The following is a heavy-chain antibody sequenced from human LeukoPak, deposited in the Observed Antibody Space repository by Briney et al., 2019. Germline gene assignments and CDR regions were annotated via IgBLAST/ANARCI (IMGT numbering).Heavy chain of an antibody. V-gene: IGHV4-38-2*02. J-gene: IGHJ4*02. CDR2: INHSGST. CDR3: ARGKSRGSHIDY. CDR1: GYSISSGYY. Sequence: SETLSLTCTVSGYSISSGYYWGWIRQPPGKGLEWIGSINHSGSTYYNPSPMSRVTILVDTSKNQFSLRLRSVTAADTAVYYCARGKSRGSHIDYWGQGTLVTVSS. D-gene: IGHD1-26*01.